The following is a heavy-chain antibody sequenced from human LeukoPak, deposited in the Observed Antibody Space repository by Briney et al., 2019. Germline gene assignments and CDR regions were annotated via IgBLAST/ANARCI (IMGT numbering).Heavy chain of an antibody. Sequence: PVGSLRLSCAASGFTFSSYAMSWVRQAPGKGLEWVSAISGSGGTTYYADSVKGRFTISRDNSKNTLYLQMNSLRAEDTAVYYCAKEPRYYYDSSGYYRFDYWGQGTLVTVSS. J-gene: IGHJ4*02. D-gene: IGHD3-22*01. CDR3: AKEPRYYYDSSGYYRFDY. V-gene: IGHV3-23*01. CDR1: GFTFSSYA. CDR2: ISGSGGTT.